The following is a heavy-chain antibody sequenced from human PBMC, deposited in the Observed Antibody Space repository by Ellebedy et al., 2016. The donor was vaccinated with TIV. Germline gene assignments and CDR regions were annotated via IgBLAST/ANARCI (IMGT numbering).Heavy chain of an antibody. D-gene: IGHD2-2*02. Sequence: MPSETLSLTCTVSGGSISSSSYYWGWIRQPPGKGLQWIGEINDVGTTNYNPSLKSRVTISVDTSKIQFSLKLSSVTAADTAIYYCARCYTGTNWFDPWGQGTLVTVSS. J-gene: IGHJ5*02. CDR1: GGSISSSSYY. CDR3: ARCYTGTNWFDP. V-gene: IGHV4-39*07. CDR2: INDVGTT.